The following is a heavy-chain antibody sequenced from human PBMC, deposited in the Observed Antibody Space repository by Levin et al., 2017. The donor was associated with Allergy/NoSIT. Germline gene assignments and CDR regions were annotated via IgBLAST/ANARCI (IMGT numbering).Heavy chain of an antibody. CDR2: IDPFSGDT. CDR1: GYTFTGYY. Sequence: ASVKVSCKASGYTFTGYYVHWVRQAPGQGLEWMGWIDPFSGDTNYAQKFQGKVTMTRDTMNTAYLELSRLRSDDTAGYYCAGLPPTYQLRERPPKDFYCGLDVRGQGTTVIVS. D-gene: IGHD2-2*01. V-gene: IGHV1-2*02. CDR3: AGLPPTYQLRERPPKDFYCGLDV. J-gene: IGHJ6*02.